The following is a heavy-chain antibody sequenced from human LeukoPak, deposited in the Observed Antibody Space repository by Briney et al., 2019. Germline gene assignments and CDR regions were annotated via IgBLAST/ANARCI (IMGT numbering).Heavy chain of an antibody. CDR2: IKGSDGST. CDR3: AKDLVGEYAFDI. Sequence: GGSLRLSCAASGFTFSSYAMSWVRQAPGKGLKWISTIKGSDGSTYYADSVKGRFTISRDNSKNTLYLQMNSLRAEDTAVYYCAKDLVGEYAFDIWGQGTMVTVSS. D-gene: IGHD2-15*01. J-gene: IGHJ3*02. V-gene: IGHV3-23*01. CDR1: GFTFSSYA.